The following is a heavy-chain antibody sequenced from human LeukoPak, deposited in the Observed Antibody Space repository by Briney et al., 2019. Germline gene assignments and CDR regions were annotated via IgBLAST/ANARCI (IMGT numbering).Heavy chain of an antibody. Sequence: SETLSLTCAVYGGSFSGYYWSWIRQPPGKGLEWIGEINHSGSTNYNPSLKSRVTISVDTSKNQFSLKLSSVTAADTAVYYCARGPNYYGSGSYNYWGQGTLVTVSS. CDR3: ARGPNYYGSGSYNY. CDR1: GGSFSGYY. V-gene: IGHV4-34*01. CDR2: INHSGST. J-gene: IGHJ4*02. D-gene: IGHD3-10*01.